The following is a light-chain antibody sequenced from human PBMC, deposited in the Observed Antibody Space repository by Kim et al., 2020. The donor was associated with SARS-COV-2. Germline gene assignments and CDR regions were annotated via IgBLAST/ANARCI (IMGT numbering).Light chain of an antibody. J-gene: IGKJ1*01. CDR1: QSVSSN. Sequence: VSPGERATLSCRASQSVSSNLAWYQQKPGQAPRLLVYGASTRATGIPARFSGSGSGTEFTLTISSLQSEDFAVYYCQQYNIWPGTFGQGTKVDIK. CDR3: QQYNIWPGT. V-gene: IGKV3-15*01. CDR2: GAS.